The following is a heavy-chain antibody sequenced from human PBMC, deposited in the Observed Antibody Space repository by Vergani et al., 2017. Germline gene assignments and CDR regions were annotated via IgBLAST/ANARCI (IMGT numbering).Heavy chain of an antibody. D-gene: IGHD3-10*01. CDR2: ISGSGGST. CDR1: GFTFSSYA. CDR3: AKDLVTMVRGVMPFEPNYYYGMDV. J-gene: IGHJ6*02. Sequence: EVQLLESGGGLVQPGGSLRLSCAASGFTFSSYAMSWVRQAPGKGLEWVSDISGSGGSTYYADSVKGRFTISRDNSKNTLYLQMNSLRAEDTAVYYCAKDLVTMVRGVMPFEPNYYYGMDVWGQGTTVTVSS. V-gene: IGHV3-23*01.